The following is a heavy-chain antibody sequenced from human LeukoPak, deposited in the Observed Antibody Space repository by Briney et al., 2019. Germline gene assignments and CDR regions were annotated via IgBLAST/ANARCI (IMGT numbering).Heavy chain of an antibody. Sequence: SQTLSLTCTVSGGSISSGGYYWSWICQHPGKGLEWIGYIYYSGSTYYNPSLKSRVTISVDTSKNQFSLKLSSVTAADTAVYYCARSADLCSGGSCPPYVFDYWGQGTLVTVSS. CDR3: ARSADLCSGGSCPPYVFDY. V-gene: IGHV4-31*03. CDR2: IYYSGST. D-gene: IGHD2-15*01. CDR1: GGSISSGGYY. J-gene: IGHJ4*02.